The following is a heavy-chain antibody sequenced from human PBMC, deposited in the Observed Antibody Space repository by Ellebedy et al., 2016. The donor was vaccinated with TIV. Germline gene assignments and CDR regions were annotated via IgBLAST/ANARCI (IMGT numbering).Heavy chain of an antibody. CDR1: GFTFSAST. CDR2: ISSDGNT. CDR3: VKAQVGTWLQIEY. D-gene: IGHD5-24*01. Sequence: PGGSLRLSCSTSGFTFSASTMHWVRQAPGKGLEYVSLISSDGNTNYADSVRGRFAISRDNSKNTLYLQMSSLGPEDTALYYCVKAQVGTWLQIEYWGQGTLVTVSS. J-gene: IGHJ4*02. V-gene: IGHV3-64D*06.